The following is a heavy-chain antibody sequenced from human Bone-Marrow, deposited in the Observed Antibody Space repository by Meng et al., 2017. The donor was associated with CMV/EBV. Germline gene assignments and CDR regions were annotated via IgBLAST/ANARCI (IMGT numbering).Heavy chain of an antibody. CDR3: VRDHYGDSLDY. J-gene: IGHJ4*02. CDR2: INQDGSLK. V-gene: IGHV3-7*01. D-gene: IGHD4-17*01. CDR1: GFTFSDYW. Sequence: GESLKISCAASGFTFSDYWMSWVRQAPGKGLEWVANINQDGSLKYYVDSVRGRFTVSRDNAKNTLYLQMNTLTTDDTAVYYCVRDHYGDSLDYWGQGTLVTVSS.